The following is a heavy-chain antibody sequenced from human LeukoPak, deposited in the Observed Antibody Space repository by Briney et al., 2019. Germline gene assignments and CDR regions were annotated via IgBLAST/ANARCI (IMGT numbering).Heavy chain of an antibody. D-gene: IGHD3-10*01. CDR1: GGSISSGSYY. J-gene: IGHJ4*02. Sequence: SETLSLTCTVSGGSISSGSYYWSWIRQPAGKGLEWIGRVYTSGSTNYNPSLKSRVTISVDTSKNQFSLKLSSVTAADTAVYYCARTLFMVRGVMGVYFDYWGQGTLVTVSS. CDR3: ARTLFMVRGVMGVYFDY. V-gene: IGHV4-61*02. CDR2: VYTSGST.